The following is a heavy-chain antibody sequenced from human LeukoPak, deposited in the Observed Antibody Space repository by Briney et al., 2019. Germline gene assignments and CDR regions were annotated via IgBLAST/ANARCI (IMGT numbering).Heavy chain of an antibody. V-gene: IGHV1-3*01. CDR3: ARDRGRSPDDAFDI. J-gene: IGHJ3*02. CDR1: GYTFTSYA. Sequence: ASVKVSCKAFGYTFTSYAMHWVRQAPGRRLEWMGWINAGNGNTKYSQKFQGRVTITRDTSASTAYMELSSLRSEDTAVYYCARDRGRSPDDAFDIWGQGTMVTVSS. D-gene: IGHD3-16*01. CDR2: INAGNGNT.